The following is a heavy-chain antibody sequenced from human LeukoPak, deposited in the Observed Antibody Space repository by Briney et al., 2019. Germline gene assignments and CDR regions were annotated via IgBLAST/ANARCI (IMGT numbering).Heavy chain of an antibody. CDR1: GFTFSSYE. D-gene: IGHD2-15*01. CDR2: ISSSGSTI. CDR3: AKVTSWERYCSGGSCPNWFDP. J-gene: IGHJ5*02. Sequence: GGSLRLSCAASGFTFSSYEMNWVRQAPGKGLEWVSYISSSGSTIYYADSVKGRFTISRDNSKNTLYLQMNSLRAEDTAVYYCAKVTSWERYCSGGSCPNWFDPWGQGTLVTVSS. V-gene: IGHV3-48*03.